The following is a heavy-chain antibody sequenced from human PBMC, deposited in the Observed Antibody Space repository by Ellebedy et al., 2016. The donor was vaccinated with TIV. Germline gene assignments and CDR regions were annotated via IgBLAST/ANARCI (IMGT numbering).Heavy chain of an antibody. CDR1: GFTFSSYS. D-gene: IGHD2-2*01. V-gene: IGHV3-21*01. CDR3: ARGTLDY. J-gene: IGHJ4*02. Sequence: GESLKISXAASGFTFSSYSMNWVRQAPGKGLEWVSSISSSSSYIYYADSVKGRFAISRDNAKNSLYLQMNSLRAEDTAVYYCARGTLDYWGQGTLVTVSS. CDR2: ISSSSSYI.